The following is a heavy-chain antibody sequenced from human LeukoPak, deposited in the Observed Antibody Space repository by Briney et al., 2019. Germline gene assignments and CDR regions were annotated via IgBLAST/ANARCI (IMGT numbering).Heavy chain of an antibody. Sequence: SQTLSLTCTVSGGSISSGSYYWSWIRQPAGKGLEWIGRICTSGSTNYNPSLKSRVTISVDTSKNQFSLKLSSVTAADTAVYYCAREGVYGDYDYWGQGTLVTVSS. V-gene: IGHV4-61*02. CDR2: ICTSGST. D-gene: IGHD4-17*01. CDR1: GGSISSGSYY. J-gene: IGHJ4*02. CDR3: AREGVYGDYDY.